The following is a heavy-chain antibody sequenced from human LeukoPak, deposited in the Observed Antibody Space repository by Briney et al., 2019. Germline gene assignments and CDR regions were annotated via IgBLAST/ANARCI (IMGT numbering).Heavy chain of an antibody. CDR1: GYTFTGYY. D-gene: IGHD5-12*01. V-gene: IGHV1-2*02. J-gene: IGHJ4*02. Sequence: ASVKVSCKASGYTFTGYYIHWVRQALGQGLEWMGWINPNSGGTHYAQKFQGRVTMTRDTSISTAYMELSRLRSDDTAVFYCARGSSGYQGYWGQGTLVTVSS. CDR3: ARGSSGYQGY. CDR2: INPNSGGT.